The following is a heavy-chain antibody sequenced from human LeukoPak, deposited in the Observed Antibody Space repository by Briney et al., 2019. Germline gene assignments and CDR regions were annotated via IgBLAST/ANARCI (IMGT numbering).Heavy chain of an antibody. V-gene: IGHV4-59*01. CDR3: AREGSGSYLEV. CDR1: GGSISSYY. CDR2: IYYSGST. Sequence: SETLSLTCTVSGGSISSYYWSWIRQPPGKGLEWIGYIYYSGSTNYNPSLKSRVTISVDTSKNQFSLKLSSVTAADTAVYYRAREGSGSYLEVWGQGTLVTVSS. J-gene: IGHJ4*02. D-gene: IGHD3-10*01.